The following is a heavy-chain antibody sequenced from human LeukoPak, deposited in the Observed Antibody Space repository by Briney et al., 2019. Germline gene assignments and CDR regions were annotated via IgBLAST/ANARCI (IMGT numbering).Heavy chain of an antibody. CDR1: GFSFEDYG. CDR2: ISWNGGST. J-gene: IGHJ6*03. CDR3: ARDANLVLRFLEWLSPRYMDV. D-gene: IGHD3-3*01. V-gene: IGHV3-20*04. Sequence: PGGSLRLSCAATGFSFEDYGMHWVRQPPGKGLEWVSGISWNGGSTDYADSVKGRFTISRDNAKNSLYLQMNSLRAEDTAVYYCARDANLVLRFLEWLSPRYMDVWGKGTTVTVSS.